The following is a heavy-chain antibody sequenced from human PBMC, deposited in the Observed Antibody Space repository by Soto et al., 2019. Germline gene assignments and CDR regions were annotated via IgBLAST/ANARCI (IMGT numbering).Heavy chain of an antibody. V-gene: IGHV4-30-4*01. Sequence: SETLSLTCTVSGGSISSGDYYWSWIRQPPGEGLEWIGYIYYSGSTYYNPSLRSRITMSVDTSKNQFSLQLSSVTAADTAVYYCVVLKGYGSGTYVFDYWGQGALVTVSS. CDR1: GGSISSGDYY. CDR3: VVLKGYGSGTYVFDY. J-gene: IGHJ4*02. CDR2: IYYSGST. D-gene: IGHD3-10*01.